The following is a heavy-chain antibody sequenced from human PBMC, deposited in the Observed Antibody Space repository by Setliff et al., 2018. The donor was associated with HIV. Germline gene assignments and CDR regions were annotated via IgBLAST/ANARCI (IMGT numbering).Heavy chain of an antibody. D-gene: IGHD3-3*01. V-gene: IGHV7-4-1*02. CDR2: INTNTGNP. Sequence: PGASVKVSCKASGYTFTTYAMNRVRQAPGQGPEWMGWINTNTGNPTYAQGFTGRFVFSLDTSVSTAYLQISSLRAEDTAVYYCARNYYDVWSLSFGGWFDPWGQGTLVTVSS. J-gene: IGHJ5*02. CDR1: GYTFTTYA. CDR3: ARNYYDVWSLSFGGWFDP.